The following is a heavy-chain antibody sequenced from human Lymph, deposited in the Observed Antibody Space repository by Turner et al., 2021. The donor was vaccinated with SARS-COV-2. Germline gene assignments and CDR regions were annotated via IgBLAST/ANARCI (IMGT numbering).Heavy chain of an antibody. J-gene: IGHJ6*02. CDR1: GFTFSSYG. CDR2: IWYDVSNK. CDR3: ARVKGYNGYDLRYYYGMDV. Sequence: QVQLVESGGGVVQPGRSLRLSCAASGFTFSSYGMHWVRQAPGKGLEWVAVIWYDVSNKYYADSVKGRFTISRENSKNTLYLQMNSLRAEDTAVYYCARVKGYNGYDLRYYYGMDVWGQGTTVTVSS. V-gene: IGHV3-33*01. D-gene: IGHD5-12*01.